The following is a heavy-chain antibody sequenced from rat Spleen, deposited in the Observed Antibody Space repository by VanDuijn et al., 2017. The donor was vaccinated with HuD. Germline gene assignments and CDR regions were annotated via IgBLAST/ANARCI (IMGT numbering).Heavy chain of an antibody. CDR2: ISPSGGST. Sequence: EVQLVESGGGLVQPGRSLKLSCAASGFTFSNYGMHWIRQAPTKGLEWVASISPSGGSTYYRDSVKGRFTISRDNAKSTLYLQMDSLRYEDTATYYCATDSQKLPGYNWGTLNYYVMDAWGQGASVTVSS. CDR1: GFTFSNYG. CDR3: ATDSQKLPGYNWGTLNYYVMDA. V-gene: IGHV5-19*01. J-gene: IGHJ4*01. D-gene: IGHD1-4*01.